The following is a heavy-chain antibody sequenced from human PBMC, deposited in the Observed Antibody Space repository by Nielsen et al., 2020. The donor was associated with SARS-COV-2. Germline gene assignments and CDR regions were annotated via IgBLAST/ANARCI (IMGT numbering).Heavy chain of an antibody. Sequence: GGSLRLSCAASGFPFSLCAMTWVRQAPGKGLEWVSSISTSGGGTYYADSVKGRFTISRDNSKNTLFLHMNSLRAEDTAVYYCAKGNSKLSWFGELALYYYYYGLDVWGQGTTVTVSS. J-gene: IGHJ6*02. CDR1: GFPFSLCA. CDR2: ISTSGGGT. V-gene: IGHV3-23*01. D-gene: IGHD3-10*01. CDR3: AKGNSKLSWFGELALYYYYYGLDV.